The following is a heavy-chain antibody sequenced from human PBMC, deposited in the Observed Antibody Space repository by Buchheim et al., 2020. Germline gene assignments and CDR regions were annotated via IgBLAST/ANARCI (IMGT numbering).Heavy chain of an antibody. CDR2: ISYDGSSK. D-gene: IGHD6-13*01. CDR1: GFTFSSYA. J-gene: IGHJ6*02. V-gene: IGHV3-30-3*01. Sequence: QVQLVESGGGVVQPGRSLRLSCAASGFTFSSYAMHWVRQAPGKGLEWVAVISYDGSSKYYADSVKGRFTISRDNSKNTLYLQMNSLRAEDTAVYYCARDGGLYSSSWPAAYGMDVWGQGTT. CDR3: ARDGGLYSSSWPAAYGMDV.